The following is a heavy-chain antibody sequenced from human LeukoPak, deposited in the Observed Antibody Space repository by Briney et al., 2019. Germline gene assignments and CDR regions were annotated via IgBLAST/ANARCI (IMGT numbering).Heavy chain of an antibody. Sequence: ASVKVSCKASGYTFTSYGISWVRQAPGQGLEWMGWISAYNGNTNYAQKLQGRVTMTIDTSTSTAYMELRSLRSDDAAVYYCARGGGITIFGVPDYWGQGTLVTVSS. J-gene: IGHJ4*02. D-gene: IGHD3-3*01. CDR2: ISAYNGNT. CDR3: ARGGGITIFGVPDY. CDR1: GYTFTSYG. V-gene: IGHV1-18*01.